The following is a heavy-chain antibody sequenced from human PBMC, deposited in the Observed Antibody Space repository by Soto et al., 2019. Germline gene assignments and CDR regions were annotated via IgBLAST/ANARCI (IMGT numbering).Heavy chain of an antibody. Sequence: EVQLVESGGGLVKPGGSLRLSCAASGFIVTSYTVNWVRQAPGKGLEWVSSISGSSTYIYYADSVKGRFTISRDNAKNSLSLQLNSLRAEDTAVYYCARDRKIAVAGTSNYFYYGLDVCGQGTKVTVSS. CDR1: GFIVTSYT. J-gene: IGHJ6*02. V-gene: IGHV3-21*01. CDR3: ARDRKIAVAGTSNYFYYGLDV. CDR2: ISGSSTYI. D-gene: IGHD6-19*01.